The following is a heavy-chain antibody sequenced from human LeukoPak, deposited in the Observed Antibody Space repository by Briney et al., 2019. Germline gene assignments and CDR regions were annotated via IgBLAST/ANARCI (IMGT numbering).Heavy chain of an antibody. CDR3: ARIAMFYYESSGYYSDY. V-gene: IGHV4-38-2*01. CDR1: GYSISSGYY. CDR2: IYHRGTT. Sequence: TSETLSLTCAVSGYSISSGYYWGWIRQSPGKGLERIGSIYHRGTTYYSPSLKRRVTISVDTSKNQFSLKLSSVTAADTAVYYCARIAMFYYESSGYYSDYWGQGTLVTVSS. D-gene: IGHD3-22*01. J-gene: IGHJ4*02.